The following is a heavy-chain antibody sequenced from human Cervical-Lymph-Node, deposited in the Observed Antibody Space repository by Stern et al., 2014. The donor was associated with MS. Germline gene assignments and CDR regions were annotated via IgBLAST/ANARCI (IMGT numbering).Heavy chain of an antibody. J-gene: IGHJ4*02. CDR2: ISPICGTA. Sequence: VQLVESGAEVKKSGSSVKGSCKASGGTLSSYVITWARQASGQGPEWMGEISPICGTATYAQQFQGRVTITADEYTSTVYMELSSLRSEDTAVYYCARNVGDTTLGHWGQGSQVIVSS. CDR1: GGTLSSYV. D-gene: IGHD3-16*01. V-gene: IGHV1-69*01. CDR3: ARNVGDTTLGH.